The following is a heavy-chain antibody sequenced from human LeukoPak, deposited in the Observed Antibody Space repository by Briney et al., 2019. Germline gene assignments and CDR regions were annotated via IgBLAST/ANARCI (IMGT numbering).Heavy chain of an antibody. CDR2: IIPILGIA. Sequence: SVNVSCEASGGTFSSYAISWVRQAPGRGLEWMGRIIPILGIANYAQKFQGRVTITADKSTSTAYMELSSLRSEDTAVYYCARETASGGTAMEVDAFDIWGQGTMVTVSS. CDR1: GGTFSSYA. CDR3: ARETASGGTAMEVDAFDI. D-gene: IGHD5-18*01. V-gene: IGHV1-69*04. J-gene: IGHJ3*02.